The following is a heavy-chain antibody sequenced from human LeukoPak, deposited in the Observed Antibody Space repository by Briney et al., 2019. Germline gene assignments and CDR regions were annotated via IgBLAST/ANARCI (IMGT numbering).Heavy chain of an antibody. CDR2: TRYDGTIH. J-gene: IGHJ4*02. D-gene: IGHD6-19*01. CDR1: GFTFSDYG. V-gene: IGHV3-30*02. Sequence: PGGSLRLPCAASGFTFSDYGMHWVRQAPGKGLEWVAFTRYDGTIHHYRGSVEGRFIISRDNSMNTLYLQMNSLRTGDTAVYYCVKDQAGGWGQGTLVTVSA. CDR3: VKDQAGG.